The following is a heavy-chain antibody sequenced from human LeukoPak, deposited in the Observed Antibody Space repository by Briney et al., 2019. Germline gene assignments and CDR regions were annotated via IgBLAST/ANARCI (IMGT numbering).Heavy chain of an antibody. D-gene: IGHD1-26*01. J-gene: IGHJ4*02. CDR3: ETRDLVGAHPY. CDR1: GYTLTELS. CDR2: FDPADGET. Sequence: ASVKVPCKVSGYTLTELSMHWVRQAPGKGLEWMGGFDPADGETIYAQKFQGRVTMTEDTSTDTAHMELSSLRSEDTAVYYCETRDLVGAHPYWGQGTLVTVSS. V-gene: IGHV1-24*01.